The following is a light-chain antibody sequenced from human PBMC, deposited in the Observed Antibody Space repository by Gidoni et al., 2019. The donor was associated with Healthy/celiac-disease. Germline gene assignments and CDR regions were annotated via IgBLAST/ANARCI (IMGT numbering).Light chain of an antibody. V-gene: IGKV1-6*01. Sequence: IQMTQSPSSLSASVGDRVTITCRASQGIRNDLDWYQQKPGKAPKLLIYAASSLQSGVPSRFSGSGSGTDFTLTISSLQPEDFATYYCLQDYNYPYTFGQGTKLEIK. CDR3: LQDYNYPYT. CDR1: QGIRND. CDR2: AAS. J-gene: IGKJ2*01.